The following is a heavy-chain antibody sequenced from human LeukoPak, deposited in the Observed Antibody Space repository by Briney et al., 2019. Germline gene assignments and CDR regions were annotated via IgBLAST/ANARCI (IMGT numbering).Heavy chain of an antibody. Sequence: ASVKVSCKASGYTFTGYYMHWVRQAPGQGLAWMGWINPNSGGTNYAQKFQGRVTMTRDTSISAAYMELSRLRSDDTAVYYCASLMNTYYYDSSGYLQHWGQGTLVTVSS. CDR2: INPNSGGT. V-gene: IGHV1-2*02. J-gene: IGHJ1*01. CDR3: ASLMNTYYYDSSGYLQH. CDR1: GYTFTGYY. D-gene: IGHD3-22*01.